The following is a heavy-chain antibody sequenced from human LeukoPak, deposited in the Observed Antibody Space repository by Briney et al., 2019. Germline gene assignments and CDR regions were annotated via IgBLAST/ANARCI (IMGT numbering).Heavy chain of an antibody. J-gene: IGHJ4*02. CDR1: GFTFSYYG. CDR2: IWSDGNKK. D-gene: IGHD6-19*01. V-gene: IGHV3-33*01. Sequence: PGGSLRLSCAASGFTFSYYGMHWVRQAPGKGLEWVAVIWSDGNKKYYADSVKGRFTISRDNSKNTLYLQMNSLRAEDTAIYYCARALYSGGWYGGDYWGQGTLVTVSS. CDR3: ARALYSGGWYGGDY.